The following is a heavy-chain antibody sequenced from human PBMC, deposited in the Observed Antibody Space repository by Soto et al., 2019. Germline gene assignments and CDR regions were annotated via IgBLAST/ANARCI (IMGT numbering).Heavy chain of an antibody. CDR2: ISSSSSYI. J-gene: IGHJ4*02. CDR3: ARDVEVDIVATIPFDY. D-gene: IGHD5-12*01. Sequence: GGSLRLSCAASGFTFSSYSMNWVRQAPGKGLEWVSSISSSSSYIYYADSVKGRFTISRDNAKNSLYLQMNSLRAEDTAVYYCARDVEVDIVATIPFDYWGQGTLVTVS. V-gene: IGHV3-21*01. CDR1: GFTFSSYS.